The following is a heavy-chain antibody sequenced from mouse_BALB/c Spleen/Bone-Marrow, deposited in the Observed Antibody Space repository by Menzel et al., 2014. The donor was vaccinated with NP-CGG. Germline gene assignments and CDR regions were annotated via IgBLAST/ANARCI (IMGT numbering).Heavy chain of an antibody. CDR3: AAYYRYLAWFAY. D-gene: IGHD2-14*01. CDR2: IDPANGNT. V-gene: IGHV14-3*02. J-gene: IGHJ3*01. Sequence: GQLKESGAELVKPGASVKLSCTASGFNIKDTYVHWVKQRPEQGLEWIGRIDPANGNTKYDPKFQGKATITADTSSNTAYLQLSSLTSEDTAVYYCAAYYRYLAWFAYWGQGTLVTVSA. CDR1: GFNIKDTY.